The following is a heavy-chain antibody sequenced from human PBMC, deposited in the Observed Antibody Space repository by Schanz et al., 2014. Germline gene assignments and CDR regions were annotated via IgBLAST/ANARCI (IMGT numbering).Heavy chain of an antibody. Sequence: QVQLVQSGAEVKKPGSSMKVSCKASGGTFTDYPINWVRQAPGRRLEWMGWINTASGNTRYSEAFQGRVTMTRDTSSTTAYMELNSLRSDDTAVYYCVRELSGGTFDYWGQGALVTVSS. J-gene: IGHJ4*02. CDR2: INTASGNT. D-gene: IGHD1-1*01. CDR1: GGTFTDYP. CDR3: VRELSGGTFDY. V-gene: IGHV1-3*03.